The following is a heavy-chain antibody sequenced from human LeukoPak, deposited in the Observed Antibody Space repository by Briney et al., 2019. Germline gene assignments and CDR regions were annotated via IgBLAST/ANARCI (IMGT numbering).Heavy chain of an antibody. D-gene: IGHD4-17*01. CDR2: INPSGGST. CDR3: ASHTVTTFGEYFQH. Sequence: ASVKVSCKASGYTYTSYYMHWVRRAPGQGLEWMGIINPSGGSTSYAQKFQGRVTMTRDTSTSTVYMELSSLRSEDTAVYYCASHTVTTFGEYFQHWGQGTLVTVSS. CDR1: GYTYTSYY. J-gene: IGHJ1*01. V-gene: IGHV1-46*03.